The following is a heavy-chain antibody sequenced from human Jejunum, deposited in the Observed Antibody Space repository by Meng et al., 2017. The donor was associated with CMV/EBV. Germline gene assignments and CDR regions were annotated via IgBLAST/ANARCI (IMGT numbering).Heavy chain of an antibody. CDR1: CYPFTNND. CDR3: ARVEVGITSGDY. Sequence: QAQIVQAGGTGMKTGVRIQFHLNAVCYPFTNNDITLLLRAPGQGLEWIRGISAYNGNTNYAHTLQGRVTMTTDTSTSTAYMELGSLRSDDTAVYYCARVEVGITSGDYWGQGTLVTVSS. J-gene: IGHJ4*02. CDR2: ISAYNGNT. D-gene: IGHD1-26*01. V-gene: IGHV1-18*01.